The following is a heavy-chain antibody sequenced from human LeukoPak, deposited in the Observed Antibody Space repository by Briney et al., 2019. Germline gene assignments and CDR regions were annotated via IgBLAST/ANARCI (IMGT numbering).Heavy chain of an antibody. CDR3: TTSDSSSWGEIDY. V-gene: IGHV3-15*01. Sequence: GGSLRLSCAASGFTFSNAWMSWVRQAPGKGLEWVGRIKSKTDGGTTDYAAPVKGRFTISRDDSKNTLYLQMNSLKTEDTAVYYCTTSDSSSWGEIDYWGQGTLVTVSS. CDR1: GFTFSNAW. CDR2: IKSKTDGGTT. J-gene: IGHJ4*02. D-gene: IGHD6-13*01.